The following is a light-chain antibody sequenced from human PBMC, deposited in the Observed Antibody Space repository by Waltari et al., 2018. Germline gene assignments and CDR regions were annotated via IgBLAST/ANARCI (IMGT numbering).Light chain of an antibody. CDR2: GAS. Sequence: DIQMTQSPPSLSASVGDRVTITCRATQSISTSLNWYQQKPGKAPNLRIYGASSLERGVPSRFSGSGSGTDFTLTISSLHPEDFATYYCQQSYTTPFTFGPGTKVDLK. V-gene: IGKV1-39*01. CDR1: QSISTS. J-gene: IGKJ3*01. CDR3: QQSYTTPFT.